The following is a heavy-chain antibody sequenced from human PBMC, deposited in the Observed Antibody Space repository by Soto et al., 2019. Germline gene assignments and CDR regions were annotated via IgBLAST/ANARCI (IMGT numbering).Heavy chain of an antibody. Sequence: PSETLSLTFTVSGGSISSGGYSWSWIRQHPGKGLEWIGYIYYSGSTYYNPSLKSRVTISVDTSKNQFSLKLSSVTAADTAVYYCARDHYYDSSWFDPWGQGTLVTVSS. CDR3: ARDHYYDSSWFDP. CDR2: IYYSGST. D-gene: IGHD3-22*01. J-gene: IGHJ5*02. CDR1: GGSISSGGYS. V-gene: IGHV4-31*03.